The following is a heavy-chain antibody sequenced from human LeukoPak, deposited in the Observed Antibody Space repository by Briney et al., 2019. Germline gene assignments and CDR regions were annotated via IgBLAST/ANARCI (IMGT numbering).Heavy chain of an antibody. CDR3: SGSATPSWFSVKRLDP. D-gene: IGHD2-15*01. V-gene: IGHV3-30-3*01. CDR2: ISYDGSNK. CDR1: GFTFSSYA. J-gene: IGHJ5*02. Sequence: GSLRLSCAASGFTFSSYAMHWVRQAPGKGLEWVAVISYDGSNKYYADSVKGRFTISRDNSKNTLYLQMNSLRAEDTAVYYCSGSATPSWFSVKRLDPWGQGTLVTVSS.